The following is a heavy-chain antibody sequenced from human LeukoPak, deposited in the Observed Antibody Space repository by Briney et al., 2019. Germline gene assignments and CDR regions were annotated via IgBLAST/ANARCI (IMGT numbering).Heavy chain of an antibody. D-gene: IGHD3-22*01. V-gene: IGHV3-7*01. Sequence: QPGGSLRLSCAASGFTFSRYWMSWVRQAPGKGLEWVANINPDGSEKHYVDSMKGRFTISRDNAKNSLYLQMNSLRAEDTAVYYCAREEGIDGSGYYYVLGYWGQGTLVTVSS. J-gene: IGHJ4*02. CDR1: GFTFSRYW. CDR2: INPDGSEK. CDR3: AREEGIDGSGYYYVLGY.